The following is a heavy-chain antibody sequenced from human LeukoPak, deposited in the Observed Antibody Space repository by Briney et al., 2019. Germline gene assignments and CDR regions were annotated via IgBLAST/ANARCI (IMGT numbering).Heavy chain of an antibody. D-gene: IGHD6-13*01. V-gene: IGHV3-23*01. CDR1: GFTFSSYA. Sequence: GGSLRLSCAASGFTFSSYAMTWVRQAPGKGLEWVSAISGSGGSTYYADSVKGRFTISRDNSKNTLYVQMNSLRAEDTAVYYCARSAGQTYTDFDSWGRGTLVTVSS. CDR2: ISGSGGST. CDR3: ARSAGQTYTDFDS. J-gene: IGHJ4*02.